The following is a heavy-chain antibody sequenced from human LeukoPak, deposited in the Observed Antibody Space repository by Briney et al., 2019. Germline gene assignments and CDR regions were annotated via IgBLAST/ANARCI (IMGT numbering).Heavy chain of an antibody. CDR1: GFTFSSYS. V-gene: IGHV3-21*01. CDR2: ISSSSYI. J-gene: IGHJ4*02. Sequence: GGSLRLSCAASGFTFSSYSMNWVRQAPGKGLEWVSSISSSSYIYYADSVKGRFTISRDNAKNSLYLQMNSLRAEDTAVYYCARDLSPYNWNYVGGWGQGTLVTVSS. D-gene: IGHD1-7*01. CDR3: ARDLSPYNWNYVGG.